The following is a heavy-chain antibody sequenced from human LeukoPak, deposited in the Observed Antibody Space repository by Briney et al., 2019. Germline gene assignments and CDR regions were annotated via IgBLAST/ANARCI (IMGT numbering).Heavy chain of an antibody. Sequence: GGSLRLSCAASGFTFSSYAMSWVRQAPGKGLEWVSAISGSGGSTYYADSVKGRFTISRDNSKNTLYLQMNSLRAEDTAVYYCVNEYYDILTGYSNWFDPWGQGTLVTVSS. V-gene: IGHV3-23*01. CDR2: ISGSGGST. D-gene: IGHD3-9*01. CDR3: VNEYYDILTGYSNWFDP. J-gene: IGHJ5*02. CDR1: GFTFSSYA.